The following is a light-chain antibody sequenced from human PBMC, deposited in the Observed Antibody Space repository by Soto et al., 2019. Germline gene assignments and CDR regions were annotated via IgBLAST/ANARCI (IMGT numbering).Light chain of an antibody. Sequence: DIQMTQSPSTLSASVGDRVTITCRASESMSNCLAWYQQKPGKAPKLLISGASSSQSGVPSRFSGSASGTEFTLTISSLQPDDIATYYCQKCHRYLTFGQGTKVDI. CDR1: ESMSNC. V-gene: IGKV1-5*01. J-gene: IGKJ1*01. CDR3: QKCHRYLT. CDR2: GAS.